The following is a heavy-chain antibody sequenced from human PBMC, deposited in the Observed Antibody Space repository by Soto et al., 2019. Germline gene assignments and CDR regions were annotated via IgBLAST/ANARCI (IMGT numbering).Heavy chain of an antibody. CDR3: PRVPHAEETHYYFDY. V-gene: IGHV4-31*03. CDR1: GNSISGGGYY. CDR2: ISFRGRT. J-gene: IGHJ4*02. Sequence: QVQLQESGPGLVKASQTLSLICTVSGNSISGGGYYWTWIRQHPGKGLEWIGYISFRGRTFYNRSLKRRVSLSVDTSSQLLALMLSAGTAAHPAVYYCPRVPHAEETHYYFDYWGQGVLVIVSS.